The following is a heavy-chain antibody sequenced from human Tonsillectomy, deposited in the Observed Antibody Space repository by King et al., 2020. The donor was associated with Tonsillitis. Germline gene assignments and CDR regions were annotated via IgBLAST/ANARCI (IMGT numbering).Heavy chain of an antibody. CDR3: ARHGDYESYYYYMDV. CDR1: GYTFTNYA. V-gene: IGHV1-3*01. Sequence: VQLVQSGAEMKKPGASVKVSCKASGYTFTNYAIHWVRQAPGQRLEWMGRINVGNGNTKYSQTFQRRVAITRDTSASTAYMELRSLTSEDTAIYYCARHGDYESYYYYMDVWGTGTTVTVSS. D-gene: IGHD4-17*01. CDR2: INVGNGNT. J-gene: IGHJ6*03.